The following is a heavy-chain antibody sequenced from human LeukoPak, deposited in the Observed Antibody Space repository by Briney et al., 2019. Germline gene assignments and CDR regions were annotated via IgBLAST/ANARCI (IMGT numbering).Heavy chain of an antibody. CDR1: GYTFTSYG. Sequence: GASVKVSCKASGYTFTSYGISWVRQAPGQGLEWMGWISAYSGNTNYAQKLQGRVTMTTDTSTSTAYMELRSLRSDDTAVYYCARSMSGYSYGYGLDYWGQGTLVTVSS. J-gene: IGHJ4*02. V-gene: IGHV1-18*01. CDR2: ISAYSGNT. D-gene: IGHD5-18*01. CDR3: ARSMSGYSYGYGLDY.